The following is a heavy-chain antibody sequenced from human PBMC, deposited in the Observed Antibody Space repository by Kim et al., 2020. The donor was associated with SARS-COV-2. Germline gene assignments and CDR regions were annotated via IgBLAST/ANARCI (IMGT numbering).Heavy chain of an antibody. CDR2: ISGSGGTT. D-gene: IGHD3-22*01. Sequence: GGSLRLSCAAYGFTFSTCGMSWVRQAPDKGLEWVSVISGSGGTTYYSDSVKGRFTISRDNSKNTLYLQMNSLRAEDTAEYYCAKSNSGYYAYLDSWGQGILVTVSS. J-gene: IGHJ4*02. CDR3: AKSNSGYYAYLDS. V-gene: IGHV3-23*01. CDR1: GFTFSTCG.